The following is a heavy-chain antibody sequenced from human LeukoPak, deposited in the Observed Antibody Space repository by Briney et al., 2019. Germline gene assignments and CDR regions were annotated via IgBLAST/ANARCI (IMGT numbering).Heavy chain of an antibody. Sequence: QTGGSLRLSCAASGFTVSSNYMSWVRQAPGKGLEWVSVIYSGGSTYYADSVKGRFTISRDNSKNTLYLQMNSLRAEDTAVYYCARESRWDFWSGYQYYFDYWGQGTLVTVSS. CDR1: GFTVSSNY. J-gene: IGHJ4*02. CDR2: IYSGGST. CDR3: ARESRWDFWSGYQYYFDY. V-gene: IGHV3-53*01. D-gene: IGHD3-3*01.